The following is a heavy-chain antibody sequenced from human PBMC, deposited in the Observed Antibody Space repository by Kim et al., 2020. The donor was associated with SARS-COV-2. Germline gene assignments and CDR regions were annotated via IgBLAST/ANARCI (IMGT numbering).Heavy chain of an antibody. J-gene: IGHJ4*02. CDR3: ATRPWNGGGCYFQS. D-gene: IGHD6-19*01. V-gene: IGHV3-23*01. CDR2: ISGPGDST. Sequence: GGSLRLSCVGYGFTFSNYDMGWVRQAPGEGLEWVSSISGPGDSTTYADSMRGRFTISRDNPKNTLYVQMNSLRADDTAIYYCATRPWNGGGCYFQSWGQGTLVTVSS. CDR1: GFTFSNYD.